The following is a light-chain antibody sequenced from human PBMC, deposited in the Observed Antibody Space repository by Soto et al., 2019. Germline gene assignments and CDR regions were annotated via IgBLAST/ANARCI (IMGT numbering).Light chain of an antibody. CDR1: IGAAYD. J-gene: IGLJ3*02. CDR3: CSYAGSSSWV. V-gene: IGLV2-23*01. CDR2: EGS. Sequence: QSVLAQPPSVSGAPGQRVTISCSNIGAAYDVHWYQQLPGTAPKLMIYEGSKRPSGVSNRFSGSKSGNTASLTISGLQAEDEADYYCCSYAGSSSWVFGGGTKVTVL.